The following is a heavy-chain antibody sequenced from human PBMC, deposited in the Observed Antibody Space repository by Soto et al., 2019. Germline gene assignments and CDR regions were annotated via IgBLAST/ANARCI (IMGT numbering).Heavy chain of an antibody. CDR1: GGSISSGGYY. J-gene: IGHJ5*02. CDR3: ARALTTVTLFDP. CDR2: IYYSGST. D-gene: IGHD4-17*01. Sequence: QVQLQESGPGLVKPSQTLSLTCTVSGGSISSGGYYWSWIRQHPGKGLEWIGYIYYSGSTHYTPSLKRRVTISVDTSKNQFSLKLSSVTAADTAVYYCARALTTVTLFDPWGQGTLVTVSS. V-gene: IGHV4-31*03.